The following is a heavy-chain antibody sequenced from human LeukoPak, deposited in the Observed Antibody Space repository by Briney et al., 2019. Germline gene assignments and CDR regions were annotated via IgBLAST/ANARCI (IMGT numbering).Heavy chain of an antibody. CDR3: ARVYYYDSSGYSTPYYFDY. V-gene: IGHV4-59*01. J-gene: IGHJ4*02. D-gene: IGHD3-22*01. Sequence: SETLSLTCTASGGSISSYYWSWIRQPPGKGLEWIGYIYYSGSTNYNPSLKSRVTISVDTSKNQFSLKLSSVTAADTAVYYCARVYYYDSSGYSTPYYFDYWGQGTLVTVSS. CDR2: IYYSGST. CDR1: GGSISSYY.